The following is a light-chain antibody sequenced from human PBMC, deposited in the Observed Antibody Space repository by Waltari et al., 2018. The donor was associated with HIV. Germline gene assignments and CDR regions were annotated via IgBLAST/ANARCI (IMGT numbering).Light chain of an antibody. CDR3: SSYAGRDIRVV. J-gene: IGLJ2*01. Sequence: QSVLTQPPSASGTPGQRVTISCSGSSSNIGSNYVYWYQQLPGTAPKLLIYRNNQRPSGVPDRFSGSKSGSVASLTVSGLQADDEADYYCSSYAGRDIRVVFGGGTKLTVL. CDR1: SSNIGSNY. V-gene: IGLV1-47*01. CDR2: RNN.